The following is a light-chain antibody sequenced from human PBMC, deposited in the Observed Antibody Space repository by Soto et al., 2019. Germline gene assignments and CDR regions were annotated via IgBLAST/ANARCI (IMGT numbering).Light chain of an antibody. CDR1: ESLVYSDGNIY. Sequence: DVVRTQSPLSLPVSVGQPASISCRSSESLVYSDGNIYLNWFHQRPGQSPRRLIYKVSDRDSGVPDRFSGSGSGTHFTLKISRVEAEDVGVYYCMQGTNWPPITFGQGTRLEIK. V-gene: IGKV2-30*01. CDR3: MQGTNWPPIT. J-gene: IGKJ5*01. CDR2: KVS.